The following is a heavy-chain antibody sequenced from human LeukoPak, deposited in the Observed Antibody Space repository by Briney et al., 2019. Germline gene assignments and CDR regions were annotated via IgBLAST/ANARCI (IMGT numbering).Heavy chain of an antibody. D-gene: IGHD3-10*01. CDR2: IWYDGSNK. V-gene: IGHV3-33*01. CDR1: GFTFSSYG. Sequence: GSLRLSCAASGFTFSSYGMHWVRQAPGKGLEWVAVIWYDGSNKYYADSVKGRFTISRDNSKNTLYLQMNSLRAEDTAVYYCASEGVYYGSGSYYDYWGQGTLVTVSS. J-gene: IGHJ4*02. CDR3: ASEGVYYGSGSYYDY.